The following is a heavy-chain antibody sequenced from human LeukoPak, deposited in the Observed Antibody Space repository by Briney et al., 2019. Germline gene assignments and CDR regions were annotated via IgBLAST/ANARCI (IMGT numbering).Heavy chain of an antibody. CDR3: AKLSSAGVLMVYGGGIDY. J-gene: IGHJ4*02. Sequence: GGSLRLSCAASGFTFSSYAMSWVRQAPGKGLEWVSAISGSGGSTYYADSVKGRFTISRDNSKNTLYLQMNSLRAENTAVYYCAKLSSAGVLMVYGGGIDYWGQGTLVTVSS. CDR2: ISGSGGST. V-gene: IGHV3-23*01. D-gene: IGHD2-8*01. CDR1: GFTFSSYA.